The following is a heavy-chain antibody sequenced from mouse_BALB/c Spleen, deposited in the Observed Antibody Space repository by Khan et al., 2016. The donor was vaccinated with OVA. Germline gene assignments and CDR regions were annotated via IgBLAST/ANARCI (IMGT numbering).Heavy chain of an antibody. Sequence: VQLKESGPELVKPGASVKMSCKASGFTFTSYVMHWVKQKPGLGLEWIGYIYPFNDDTKYNEKFKGKATLTSDKSSSTAYMELSSLTSEDSAVYYCAPVGNYYVSFAYWSQGTLVTVSA. J-gene: IGHJ3*01. CDR3: APVGNYYVSFAY. CDR2: IYPFNDDT. CDR1: GFTFTSYV. D-gene: IGHD1-1*01. V-gene: IGHV1S136*01.